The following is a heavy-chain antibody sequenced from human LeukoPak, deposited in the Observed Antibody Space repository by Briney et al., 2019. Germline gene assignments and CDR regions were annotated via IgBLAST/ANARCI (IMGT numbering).Heavy chain of an antibody. CDR1: GGSISSSSYY. D-gene: IGHD3-9*01. CDR2: IYYSGST. CDR3: AREGGYYDILTGYSPDAFDI. V-gene: IGHV4-39*02. J-gene: IGHJ3*02. Sequence: ASETLSLTCTVSGGSISSSSYYWGWIRQPPGKGLEWIGSIYYSGSTYYNPSLKSRVTISVDTSKNQFSLKLSSVTAADTAVYYCAREGGYYDILTGYSPDAFDIWGQGTMVTVSS.